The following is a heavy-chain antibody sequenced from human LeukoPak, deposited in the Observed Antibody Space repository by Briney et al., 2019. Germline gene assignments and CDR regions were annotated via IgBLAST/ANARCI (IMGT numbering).Heavy chain of an antibody. J-gene: IGHJ4*02. Sequence: GGSLRLSCAASGFTFSSYAMHWVRQAPGKGLEWVAVISYDGSNKYYADSVKGRFTISRDNSKNTLYLQMNSLRAEDTAVYYCARDSGGYDSPYYFDYWGQGTLVTVSS. D-gene: IGHD5-12*01. CDR3: ARDSGGYDSPYYFDY. V-gene: IGHV3-30*04. CDR2: ISYDGSNK. CDR1: GFTFSSYA.